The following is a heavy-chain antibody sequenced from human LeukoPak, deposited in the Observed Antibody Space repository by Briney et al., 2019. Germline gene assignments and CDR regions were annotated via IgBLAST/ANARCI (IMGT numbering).Heavy chain of an antibody. CDR3: ASGYCSSTSCHAIDY. D-gene: IGHD2-2*01. CDR2: IYHSGST. Sequence: PSQTLSLTCAVSGGSISSGGYSWSWIRQPPGKGLEWIGYIYHSGSTYYNPSLKSRVTISVDRSKNQFSLKLSSVTAADTAVYYCASGYCSSTSCHAIDYWGQGTLVTVSS. V-gene: IGHV4-30-2*01. CDR1: GGSISSGGYS. J-gene: IGHJ4*02.